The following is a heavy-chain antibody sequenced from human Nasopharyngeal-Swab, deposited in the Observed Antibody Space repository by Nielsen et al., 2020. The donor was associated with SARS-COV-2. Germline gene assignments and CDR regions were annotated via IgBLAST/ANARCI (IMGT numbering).Heavy chain of an antibody. CDR1: GYTFSNYW. V-gene: IGHV5-51*01. CDR2: MYPRDSDT. D-gene: IGHD1-7*01. CDR3: ATAYNGNYYWDY. J-gene: IGHJ4*02. Sequence: GESLKISCQGSGYTFSNYWIGWVRQMPGKGLEWMGIMYPRDSDTRYSPSFQGQVTISADKSISTAYLQWSSLKASDTAMYYCATAYNGNYYWDYWGQGTLVTVSS.